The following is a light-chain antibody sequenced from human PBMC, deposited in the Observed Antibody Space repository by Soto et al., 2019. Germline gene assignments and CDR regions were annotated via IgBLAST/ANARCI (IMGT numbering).Light chain of an antibody. CDR2: AAS. V-gene: IGKV1-16*02. CDR3: QQYISYPRT. Sequence: DIQMTQSPSSLSASVGDRVTITCRASQGMSNYLAWFQQKPGKAPKSLIYAASNLQSGVPSKFSGSGAGTDFTLTISSLQHEDFGTYYCQQYISYPRTFGQGTKVEIK. CDR1: QGMSNY. J-gene: IGKJ1*01.